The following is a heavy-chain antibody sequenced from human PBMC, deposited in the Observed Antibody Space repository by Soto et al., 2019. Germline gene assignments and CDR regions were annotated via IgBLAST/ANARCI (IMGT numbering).Heavy chain of an antibody. V-gene: IGHV3-23*01. D-gene: IGHD2-2*01. Sequence: GGSLRLSCAASGFTFSSYAMSWVRQAPGKGLEWVSAISGSGGSTYYADSVKGRFTISRDNSKNTLYLQMNSLRAEDTDVYYCAKDRQIVVVPAAHIVPYFDYWGQGTLVTVSS. CDR2: ISGSGGST. J-gene: IGHJ4*02. CDR1: GFTFSSYA. CDR3: AKDRQIVVVPAAHIVPYFDY.